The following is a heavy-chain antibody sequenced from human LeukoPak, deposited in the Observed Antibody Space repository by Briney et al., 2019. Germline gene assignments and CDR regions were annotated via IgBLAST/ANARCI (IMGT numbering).Heavy chain of an antibody. V-gene: IGHV1-69*13. CDR3: ARRIVGARDYYYYMDV. CDR2: IIPIFGTA. Sequence: SVKVSCKASGYTFTSYAISWARQAPGQGLEWMGGIIPIFGTANYAQKFRGRVTITADESTSTAYMELSSLRSEDTAVYYCARRIVGARDYYYYMDVWGKGTTVTIFS. D-gene: IGHD1-26*01. J-gene: IGHJ6*03. CDR1: GYTFTSYA.